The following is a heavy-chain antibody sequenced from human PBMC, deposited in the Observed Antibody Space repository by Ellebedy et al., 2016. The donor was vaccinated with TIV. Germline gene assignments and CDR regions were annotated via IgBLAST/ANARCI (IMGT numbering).Heavy chain of an antibody. J-gene: IGHJ4*02. V-gene: IGHV3-23*01. CDR1: GFTFSYYA. CDR3: AKAGYDSKGYRRDRALDY. D-gene: IGHD6-13*01. CDR2: ISGSGTAT. Sequence: GGSLRLXCAASGFTFSYYAMTWVRQAPGRGLEWVSGISGSGTATYYADSGKGRFTISRDNSKSSLFLQMNSLRVEDTAVYYCAKAGYDSKGYRRDRALDYWGQGTLVTVSS.